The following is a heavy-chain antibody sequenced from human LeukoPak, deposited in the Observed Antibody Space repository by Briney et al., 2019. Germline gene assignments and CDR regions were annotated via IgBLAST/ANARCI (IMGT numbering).Heavy chain of an antibody. J-gene: IGHJ6*03. CDR3: ASSAAIWSNYYYYMDV. V-gene: IGHV1-69*05. CDR1: GGTFSSYA. Sequence: ASVKVSCKASGGTFSSYAISWVRQAPGQGLEWMGRIIPIFGTANYAQKFQGRVTITTDESTSTAYMELSSLRSEDTAVYYRASSAAIWSNYYYYMDVWGKGTTVTVSS. D-gene: IGHD2-2*01. CDR2: IIPIFGTA.